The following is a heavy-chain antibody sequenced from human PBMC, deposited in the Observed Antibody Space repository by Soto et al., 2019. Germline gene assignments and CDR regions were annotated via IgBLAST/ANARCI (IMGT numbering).Heavy chain of an antibody. D-gene: IGHD3-9*01. Sequence: GGSLRLSCVASGFNLSHPWMTWVRQAAGKGLEWVGRIKSKTDGGTADYAAPVKGRATISRDDSKNTVYLQMNSLKTEDTAVYYCTTGIYYDILTGYHNVAYWGQGARGTVS. V-gene: IGHV3-15*01. CDR3: TTGIYYDILTGYHNVAY. J-gene: IGHJ4*02. CDR2: IKSKTDGGTA. CDR1: GFNLSHPW.